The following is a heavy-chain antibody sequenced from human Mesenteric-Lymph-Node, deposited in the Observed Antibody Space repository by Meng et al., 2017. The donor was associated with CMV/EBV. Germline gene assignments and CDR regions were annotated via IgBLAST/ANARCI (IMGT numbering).Heavy chain of an antibody. D-gene: IGHD3-3*01. CDR3: ARDRIFGVVTEREYFDY. V-gene: IGHV4-59*12. Sequence: SETLSLTCTVSGGSISSYYWSWIRQPPGKGLEWIGYIYYSGSTYYNPSLKSRVTISVDTSKNQFSLKLSSVTAADTAVYYCARDRIFGVVTEREYFDYWGQGTLVTVSS. J-gene: IGHJ4*02. CDR1: GGSISSYY. CDR2: IYYSGST.